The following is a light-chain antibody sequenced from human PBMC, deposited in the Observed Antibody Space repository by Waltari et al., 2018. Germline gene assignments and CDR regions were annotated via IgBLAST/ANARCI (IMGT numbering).Light chain of an antibody. Sequence: EIVMTQSPATLSVSPGERATLSCRASPSVSTNLAWFQQRSGQAPRLLLYGASTRATGIPAKFRGSGAGTEFTLTISSLQSEDFVLYYCQQYESWPLTFGGGTKVEI. J-gene: IGKJ4*01. CDR3: QQYESWPLT. CDR1: PSVSTN. CDR2: GAS. V-gene: IGKV3-15*01.